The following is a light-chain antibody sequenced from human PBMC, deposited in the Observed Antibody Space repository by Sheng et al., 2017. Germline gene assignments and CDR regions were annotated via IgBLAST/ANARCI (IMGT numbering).Light chain of an antibody. J-gene: IGKJ4*01. CDR3: QQSDNFPLT. CDR1: QDITNY. Sequence: DIQMTQSPSSLSASVGDRVTITCQTSQDITNYLNWYQHKPGKAPKLLIYDASNLETGVPSRFSGTGSGTDFSFTISSLQPEDIATYYCQQSDNFPLTFGGGTKVEIK. CDR2: DAS. V-gene: IGKV1-33*01.